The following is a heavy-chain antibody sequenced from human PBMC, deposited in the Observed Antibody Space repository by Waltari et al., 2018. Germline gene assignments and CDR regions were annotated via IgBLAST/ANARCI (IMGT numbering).Heavy chain of an antibody. CDR3: AKLDIHYYDFWSGYLAWFDP. V-gene: IGHV4-34*01. D-gene: IGHD3-3*01. Sequence: QVQLQQWGAGLLKPSETLSLTCAAYGGSFSGYYWRWIRQPPGKGLEWIGEINHSGSTNYNPSLKSRVTISVDTSKNQFSLKLSSVTAADTAVYYCAKLDIHYYDFWSGYLAWFDPWGQGTLVTVSS. CDR1: GGSFSGYY. CDR2: INHSGST. J-gene: IGHJ5*02.